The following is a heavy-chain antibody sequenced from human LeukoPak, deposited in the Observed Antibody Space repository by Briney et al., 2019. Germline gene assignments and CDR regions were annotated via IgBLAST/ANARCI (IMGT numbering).Heavy chain of an antibody. CDR3: ARHTSYGSDF. J-gene: IGHJ4*02. CDR2: IYPRDSDT. CDR1: GSSFSTYW. Sequence: GASLKISCKGSGSSFSTYWIGWVRQLPGKGLEWMGIIYPRDSDTGYSLSFQGQVTISADKSISTAYLQWSSLKASDTAMYYCARHTSYGSDFWGQGTLVTVSS. V-gene: IGHV5-51*01. D-gene: IGHD5-24*01.